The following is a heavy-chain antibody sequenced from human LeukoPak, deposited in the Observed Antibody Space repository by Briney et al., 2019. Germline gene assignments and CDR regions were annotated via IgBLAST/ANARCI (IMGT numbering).Heavy chain of an antibody. V-gene: IGHV3-23*01. CDR2: IIGSGGST. Sequence: GGSLRLSCAASGFTFSSYAMSWVRQAPGKGLEWVSAIIGSGGSTYYADSVKGRFTISRDNSKNTLYLQINSLRAEDTAVYYCAKGIAAAGLYYYYGMDVWGQGTTVTVSS. D-gene: IGHD6-13*01. CDR3: AKGIAAAGLYYYYGMDV. J-gene: IGHJ6*02. CDR1: GFTFSSYA.